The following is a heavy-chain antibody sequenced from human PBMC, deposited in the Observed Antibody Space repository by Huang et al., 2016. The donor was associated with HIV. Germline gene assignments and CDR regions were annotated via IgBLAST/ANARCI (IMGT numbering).Heavy chain of an antibody. J-gene: IGHJ4*02. D-gene: IGHD4-17*01. CDR1: GYTFPNYD. CDR3: ARSAYGDLDY. Sequence: QVHLVQSGAEVKKPGASVKVSCKASGYTFPNYDINWVRQAPGRGVAWMGWMNPNTGNTGFEQSFQGRVTMTRKTAITTAYMELTSVTSEDTAVYYCARSAYGDLDYWGLGTLVIVSS. CDR2: MNPNTGNT. V-gene: IGHV1-8*02.